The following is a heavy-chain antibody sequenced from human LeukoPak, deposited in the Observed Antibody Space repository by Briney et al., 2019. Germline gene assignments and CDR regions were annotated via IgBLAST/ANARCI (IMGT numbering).Heavy chain of an antibody. D-gene: IGHD3-3*01. CDR3: ARGGSIFGVVIRCNWFDP. CDR2: INHSGST. CDR1: GGSFSGYY. V-gene: IGHV4-34*01. Sequence: SETLSLTCAVYGGSFSGYYWSWIRQPPGKGLEWIGEINHSGSTNYNPSLKSRVTISVDTSKNQFSLKLSSVTAADTAVYYCARGGSIFGVVIRCNWFDPWGQGTLVTVSS. J-gene: IGHJ5*02.